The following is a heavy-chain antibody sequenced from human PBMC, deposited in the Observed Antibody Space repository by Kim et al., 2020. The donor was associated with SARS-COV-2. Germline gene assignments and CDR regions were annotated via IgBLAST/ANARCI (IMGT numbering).Heavy chain of an antibody. CDR2: ISYDGTNK. V-gene: IGHV3-33*05. D-gene: IGHD6-13*01. Sequence: GGSLRLSCAASGFTFSSYGMHWVRQAPGKGLEWVAVISYDGTNKYYADSVKGRFTISRDNSKNTLYLQMNSLRAEDTAAYSCARDVLTRGIAAAGFDYWGQGTLVTVSS. J-gene: IGHJ4*02. CDR1: GFTFSSYG. CDR3: ARDVLTRGIAAAGFDY.